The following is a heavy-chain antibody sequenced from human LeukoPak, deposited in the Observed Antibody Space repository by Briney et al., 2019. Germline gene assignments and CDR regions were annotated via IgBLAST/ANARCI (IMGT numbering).Heavy chain of an antibody. CDR3: ARLRYYGMDV. CDR1: GFTYSGYD. J-gene: IGHJ6*02. Sequence: GGSLRLSCAASGFTYSGYDMSWVRQAPGKGLEWVSYTSSSSSTIYYADSVKSRFTISRDNAKNSLYLQMNSLRAEDTAVYYCARLRYYGMDVWGQGTTVTVSS. V-gene: IGHV3-48*04. CDR2: TSSSSSTI.